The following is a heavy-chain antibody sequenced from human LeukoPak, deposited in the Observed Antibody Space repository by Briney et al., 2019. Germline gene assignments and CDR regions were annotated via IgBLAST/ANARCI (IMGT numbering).Heavy chain of an antibody. V-gene: IGHV3-23*01. CDR2: ISGTGGAT. CDR1: GFSFWNYA. CDR3: VKDPRDTYGTNWFVS. D-gene: IGHD2-21*01. J-gene: IGHJ5*01. Sequence: PGGSLRLSCVASGFSFWNYAMSRVRQAPGKGLQWVSQISGTGGATWYAGFARDRFTISRDNSKKTLYLQMSGLRVEDTAMYYCVKDPRDTYGTNWFVSWGQGTLLIVSS.